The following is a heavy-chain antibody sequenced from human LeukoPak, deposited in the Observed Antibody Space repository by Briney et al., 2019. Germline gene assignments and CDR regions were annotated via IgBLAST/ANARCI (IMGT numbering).Heavy chain of an antibody. CDR3: VTYRQVMLPFEA. V-gene: IGHV3-23*01. J-gene: IGHJ5*02. CDR1: GFTFSTFA. D-gene: IGHD5-18*01. CDR2: IFPSGGEI. Sequence: GGSLRLSCAASGFTFSTFAMLWVRQPRGKGLEWVSSIFPSGGEIHYADSVRGRFTISRDNSKSTLSLQMNSLRAEDTAIYYCVTYRQVMLPFEAWGQGTLVTVSS.